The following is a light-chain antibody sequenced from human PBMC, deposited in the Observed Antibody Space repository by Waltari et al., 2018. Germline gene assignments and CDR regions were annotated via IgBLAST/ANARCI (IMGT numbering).Light chain of an antibody. CDR1: TSDVGNYDL. Sequence: QSALTQPAPVSGPPGQSITIYCTGTTSDVGNYDLVSWYQHHPGQAPKHLVCEVIKRPSGVSSRFSGSKSGSTASLTISGLQPDDEADYSCCSYAGLGTYVIGSGTKVTVL. CDR3: CSYAGLGTYV. J-gene: IGLJ1*01. CDR2: EVI. V-gene: IGLV2-23*02.